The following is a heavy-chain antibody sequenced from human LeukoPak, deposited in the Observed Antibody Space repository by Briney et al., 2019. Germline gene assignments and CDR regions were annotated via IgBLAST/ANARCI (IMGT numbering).Heavy chain of an antibody. V-gene: IGHV4-34*01. Sequence: PSETLSLTCAVYGGSFSGYYWSWIRQPPGKGLEWIGEINHSGSTNYNPSLKSRVTISVDTSKNQFSLKLSSVTAADTAVYYCARGSSEYYYDSSGYYLYYFDYWGQGTLVTVSS. CDR2: INHSGST. CDR3: ARGSSEYYYDSSGYYLYYFDY. J-gene: IGHJ4*02. D-gene: IGHD3-22*01. CDR1: GGSFSGYY.